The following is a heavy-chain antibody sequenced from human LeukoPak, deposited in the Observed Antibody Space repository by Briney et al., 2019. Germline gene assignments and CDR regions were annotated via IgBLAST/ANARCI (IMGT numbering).Heavy chain of an antibody. CDR1: GFTFSSYA. Sequence: GGSLRLSCAASGFTFSSYAMHWVRQAPGKGLEWVAVISYDGSNKYYADSVKGRFTISRDNSKNTLYLQMNSLRAEDTAVYYCSRGYYYGSVDYWGQGTLVTVSS. CDR2: ISYDGSNK. J-gene: IGHJ4*02. V-gene: IGHV3-30-3*01. CDR3: SRGYYYGSVDY. D-gene: IGHD3-10*01.